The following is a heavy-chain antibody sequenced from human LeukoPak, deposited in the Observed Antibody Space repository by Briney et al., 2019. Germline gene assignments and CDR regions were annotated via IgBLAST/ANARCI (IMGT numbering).Heavy chain of an antibody. D-gene: IGHD1-26*01. Sequence: ASVKVSCKASGYTFTSYAMHWVRQAPGQRLEWMGWINAGNGNTKYSQKFQGRVTITRDTSASTAYMELSSLRSEDTAVYYCARDLPSGSYYVYWGQGTLVTVSS. J-gene: IGHJ4*02. CDR3: ARDLPSGSYYVY. V-gene: IGHV1-3*01. CDR2: INAGNGNT. CDR1: GYTFTSYA.